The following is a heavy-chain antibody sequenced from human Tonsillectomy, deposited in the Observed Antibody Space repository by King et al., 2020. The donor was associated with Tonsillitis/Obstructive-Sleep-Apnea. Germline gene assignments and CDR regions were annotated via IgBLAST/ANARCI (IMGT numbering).Heavy chain of an antibody. D-gene: IGHD3-22*01. CDR2: ISGSGGST. V-gene: IGHV3-23*04. CDR1: GFTFSIYA. J-gene: IGHJ6*03. Sequence: DVQLVESGGGLVQPGGSLRLSCVASGFTFSIYAMTWVRQAPGKGLEWVSLISGSGGSTYYADSVKGRFTISRDNSKNTLYLQMNSLRVEDTAVYYCAKDSDSSGYYPSNYYYMDVCGKGTTVTVSS. CDR3: AKDSDSSGYYPSNYYYMDV.